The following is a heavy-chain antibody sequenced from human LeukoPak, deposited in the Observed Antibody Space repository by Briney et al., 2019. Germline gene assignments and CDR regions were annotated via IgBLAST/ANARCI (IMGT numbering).Heavy chain of an antibody. V-gene: IGHV3-48*04. Sequence: GGSLRLSCAASGFTFSSYSMNWVRQAPGKGLEWVSYISSSSSTIYYADSVKGRFTISRDNAKNTLYLQMNSLRAEDTAVYYCASGYCSDGSCYRDYGGDVPFDCWGQGTLVTVSS. CDR1: GFTFSSYS. CDR3: ASGYCSDGSCYRDYGGDVPFDC. J-gene: IGHJ4*02. CDR2: ISSSSSTI. D-gene: IGHD2-15*01.